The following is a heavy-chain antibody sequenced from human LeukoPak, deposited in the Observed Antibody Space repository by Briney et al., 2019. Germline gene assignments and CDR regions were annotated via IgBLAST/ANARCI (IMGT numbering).Heavy chain of an antibody. CDR3: AKATTYNSGGYFDF. J-gene: IGHJ4*02. CDR2: ISGSGAST. D-gene: IGHD1-1*01. CDR1: GFIFSNYA. V-gene: IGHV3-23*01. Sequence: GGSLRLSCAASGFIFSNYAMTWVRQAPGKGLEWVSTISGSGASTHYAASVKGWFTISRDNSENTMYLQMNSLRAEATAVYFCAKATTYNSGGYFDFWGQGILVTVSS.